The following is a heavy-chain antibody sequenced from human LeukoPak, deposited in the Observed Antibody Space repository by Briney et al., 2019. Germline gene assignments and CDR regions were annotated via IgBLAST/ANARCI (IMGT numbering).Heavy chain of an antibody. D-gene: IGHD3-22*01. Sequence: ASVKVSCKASGGTFSSYAISWVRQAPGQGLEWMGGIIPIFGTANYAQKLQGRVTVTTDTSTSTAYMELRSLRSDDTAVYYCARDVLHRIHYDSSAYYPGSSYWGQGTLVTVSS. CDR2: IIPIFGTA. J-gene: IGHJ4*02. CDR1: GGTFSSYA. V-gene: IGHV1-69*05. CDR3: ARDVLHRIHYDSSAYYPGSSY.